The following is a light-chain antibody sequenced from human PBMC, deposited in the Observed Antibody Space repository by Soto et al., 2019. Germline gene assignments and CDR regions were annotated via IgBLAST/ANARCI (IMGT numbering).Light chain of an antibody. CDR3: QQYNNWPWT. CDR2: SAS. CDR1: QSISDT. Sequence: EIVMTQSPATLSVSPGGRATLSCRASQSISDTLAWYQQKPGQAPRLLIYSASRRATGFPGRFSGSGSGTDFTLTLSSLQSEDLAVYYCQQYNNWPWTFGQGTKVEIK. J-gene: IGKJ1*01. V-gene: IGKV3-15*01.